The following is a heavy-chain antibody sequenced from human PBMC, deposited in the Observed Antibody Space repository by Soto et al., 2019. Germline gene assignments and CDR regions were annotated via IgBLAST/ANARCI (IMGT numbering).Heavy chain of an antibody. CDR3: ATQEVGGSYVYTFDP. V-gene: IGHV4-39*01. D-gene: IGHD1-26*01. CDR1: GGSISSGSYY. J-gene: IGHJ5*02. CDR2: IYYSGST. Sequence: SETLSLTCTVSGGSISSGSYYWGWIRQPPGKGLEWIGSIYYSGSTYYNPSLKSRVTISVDTSKNQFSLKLSSVTAADTAVYYCATQEVGGSYVYTFDPWGQGTLVTVSS.